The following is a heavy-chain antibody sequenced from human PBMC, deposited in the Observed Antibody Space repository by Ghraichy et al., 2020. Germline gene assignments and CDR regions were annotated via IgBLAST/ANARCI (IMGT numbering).Heavy chain of an antibody. CDR3: VADVGWYFHY. J-gene: IGHJ4*02. Sequence: GGSLRLSCTVSGFTSKTYWMHWVRQAPGEGLEWVATMKQDGSDRHYVDSVKGRFTISRDNAENSLYLQMNSLRAVDMAVYYCVADVGWYFHYWGQGILVTVSS. CDR2: MKQDGSDR. V-gene: IGHV3-7*01. CDR1: GFTSKTYW. D-gene: IGHD6-19*01.